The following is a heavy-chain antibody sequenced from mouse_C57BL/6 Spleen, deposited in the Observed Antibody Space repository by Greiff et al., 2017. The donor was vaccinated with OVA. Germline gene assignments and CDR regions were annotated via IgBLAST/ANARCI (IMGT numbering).Heavy chain of an antibody. Sequence: VQLQQPGAELVKPGASVKLSCKASGYTFTSYWMHWVKQRPGRGLEWIGRIDPNSGGTKYNEQFKSKATLTVDKPSSTAYMQLSSRTSEGSAVYYCARGGAMDYWGQGTSVTVSS. V-gene: IGHV1-72*01. CDR3: ARGGAMDY. J-gene: IGHJ4*01. CDR1: GYTFTSYW. CDR2: IDPNSGGT.